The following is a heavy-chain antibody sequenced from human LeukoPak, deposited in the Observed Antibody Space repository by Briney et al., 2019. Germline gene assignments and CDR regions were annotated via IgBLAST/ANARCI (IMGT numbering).Heavy chain of an antibody. CDR2: ISGSGGST. CDR3: AKDALYYDILTGYSPDNWFDP. D-gene: IGHD3-9*01. J-gene: IGHJ5*02. V-gene: IGHV3-23*01. Sequence: GGSLRLSCAASGFTFSSYAMSWVRQAPGKGLEWVSAISGSGGSTYYADSVKGRFTISRDNSKNTLYLQMNSLRAEDTAVYYCAKDALYYDILTGYSPDNWFDPWGKGTLVTVSS. CDR1: GFTFSSYA.